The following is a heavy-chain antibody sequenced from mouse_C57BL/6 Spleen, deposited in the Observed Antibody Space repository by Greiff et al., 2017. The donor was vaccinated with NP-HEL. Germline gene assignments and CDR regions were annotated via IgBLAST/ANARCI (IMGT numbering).Heavy chain of an antibody. Sequence: EVQLVESEGGLVQPGSSMKLSCTASGFTFSDYYMAWVRQVPEKGLEWVANINYDGSSTYYLDSLKSRFIISRDNAKNILYLQMSSLKSEDTATYYCARDQGYYGRAMDYWGQGTSVTVSS. CDR3: ARDQGYYGRAMDY. V-gene: IGHV5-16*01. J-gene: IGHJ4*01. CDR2: INYDGSST. D-gene: IGHD1-1*01. CDR1: GFTFSDYY.